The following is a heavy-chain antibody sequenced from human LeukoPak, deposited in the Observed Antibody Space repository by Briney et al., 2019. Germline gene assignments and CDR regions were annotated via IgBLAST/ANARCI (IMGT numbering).Heavy chain of an antibody. V-gene: IGHV1-8*01. CDR1: GYTFTSYD. D-gene: IGHD6-19*01. Sequence: GASVKVSCKASGYTFTSYDINWVRQATGQGLEWMGWMNPNSGNTGYAQKFQGRVTMTRNTSISTAYMELSSLRSEDTAVYYCARGRPIAVAGIYSKTQKNWFDPWGQGTLVTVSS. J-gene: IGHJ5*02. CDR3: ARGRPIAVAGIYSKTQKNWFDP. CDR2: MNPNSGNT.